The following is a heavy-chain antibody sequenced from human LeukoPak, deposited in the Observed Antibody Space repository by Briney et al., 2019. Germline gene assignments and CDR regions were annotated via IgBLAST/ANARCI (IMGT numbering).Heavy chain of an antibody. V-gene: IGHV3-48*02. CDR3: ARVWRSGEC. CDR2: INSGGSTM. CDR1: RFTFSSYS. J-gene: IGHJ4*02. Sequence: QPGGSLRLSCAASRFTFSSYSMNWVRQAPGKGLEWVSYINSGGSTMYYADSVKGRFTISRDNAENSLYLQMNSLRDEDTGVYYCARVWRSGECWGQGALVTVSS. D-gene: IGHD3-3*01.